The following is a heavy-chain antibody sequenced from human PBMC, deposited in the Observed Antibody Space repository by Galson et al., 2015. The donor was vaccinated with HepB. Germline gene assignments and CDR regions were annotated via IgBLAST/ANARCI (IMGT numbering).Heavy chain of an antibody. V-gene: IGHV3-9*01. J-gene: IGHJ6*02. CDR3: AKDMDPRDYYYGMDV. CDR2: ISWNSGSI. D-gene: IGHD3/OR15-3a*01. CDR1: GFTFDDYA. Sequence: SLRLSCAASGFTFDDYAMHWVRQAPGKGLEWVSGISWNSGSIGYADSVKGRFTISRDNAKNSLYLQMNSLRAEDTALYYCAKDMDPRDYYYGMDVWGQGTTVTVSS.